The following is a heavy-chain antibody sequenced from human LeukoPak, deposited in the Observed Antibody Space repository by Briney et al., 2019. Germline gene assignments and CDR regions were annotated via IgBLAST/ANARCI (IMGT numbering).Heavy chain of an antibody. J-gene: IGHJ4*02. Sequence: GESLKISCKGSGYSFTSYWIGWVRQLPGKGLEWMGIIYPGDSDTRYSPSFQGQVTISADKSISTAYLQWSSLKASDTAMYYCAGHLGSRASSSSYFDYWGQGTLVTVSS. CDR2: IYPGDSDT. D-gene: IGHD6-6*01. CDR3: AGHLGSRASSSSYFDY. CDR1: GYSFTSYW. V-gene: IGHV5-51*01.